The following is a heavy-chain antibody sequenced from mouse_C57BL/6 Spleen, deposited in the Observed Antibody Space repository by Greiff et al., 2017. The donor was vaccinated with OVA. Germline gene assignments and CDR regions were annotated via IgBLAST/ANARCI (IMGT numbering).Heavy chain of an antibody. CDR2: ISYDGSN. J-gene: IGHJ2*01. CDR1: GYSITSGYY. V-gene: IGHV3-6*01. D-gene: IGHD1-1*01. CDR3: ARDRTTVVVPFDY. Sequence: EVKVEESGPGLVKPSQSLSLTCSVTGYSITSGYYWNWIRQFPGNKLEWMGYISYDGSNNYNPSLKNRISITRDTSKNQFFLKLNSVTTEDTATYYCARDRTTVVVPFDYWGQGTTLTVSS.